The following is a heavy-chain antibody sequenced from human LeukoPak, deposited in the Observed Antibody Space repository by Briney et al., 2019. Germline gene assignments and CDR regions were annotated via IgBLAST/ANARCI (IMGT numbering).Heavy chain of an antibody. CDR1: GYTFTSYG. V-gene: IGHV1-18*01. J-gene: IGHJ5*02. D-gene: IGHD3-3*01. CDR2: ISAYNGNT. CDR3: ARDQSYDFWSGYYTGISNWFDP. Sequence: ASVKVSCKASGYTFTSYGISWVRQAPGQGLEWMGWISAYNGNTNYAQKLQGRVTMTTDTSTSTAYMELRSLRSDDTAVYYCARDQSYDFWSGYYTGISNWFDPWGQGTLVTVSS.